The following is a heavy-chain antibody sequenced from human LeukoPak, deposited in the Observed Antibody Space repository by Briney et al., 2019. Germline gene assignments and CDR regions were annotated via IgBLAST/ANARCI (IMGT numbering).Heavy chain of an antibody. D-gene: IGHD5-12*01. V-gene: IGHV3-30*18. CDR2: ISYDGSDK. CDR3: AKEDSGYDFDY. Sequence: GGSLRLSCAASGFTFSSYGIHWVRQAPGKGLEWVAIISYDGSDKYYADSVKGRFTISRDNSKNTLYLQMNSPRGEDTAVYYCAKEDSGYDFDYWGQGTLVTVSS. CDR1: GFTFSSYG. J-gene: IGHJ4*02.